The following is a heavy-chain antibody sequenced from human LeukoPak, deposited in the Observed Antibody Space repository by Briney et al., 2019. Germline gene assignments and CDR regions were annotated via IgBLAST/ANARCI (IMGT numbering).Heavy chain of an antibody. CDR1: GYTFTDYY. CDR2: INPNSGGS. CDR3: ARDGNWGSLRGAFDI. D-gene: IGHD7-27*01. V-gene: IGHV1-2*02. Sequence: ASVKVSCKASGYTFTDYYVHWVRQAPGQGLEWMGWINPNSGGSNYAQKFQGRVTMTRDTSISTAYMELSRLRSDDTAVYYCARDGNWGSLRGAFDIWGQGTIVTVSS. J-gene: IGHJ3*02.